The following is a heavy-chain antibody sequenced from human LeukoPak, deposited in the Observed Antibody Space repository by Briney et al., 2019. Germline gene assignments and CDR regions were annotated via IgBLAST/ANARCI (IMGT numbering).Heavy chain of an antibody. CDR2: IYYSGST. Sequence: SETLSLTCTVSGGSISSYYCSWIRQPPGKGLEWIGYIYYSGSTNYNPSLKSRVTISVDTSKNQFSLKLSSVTAADTAVYYCAREAVVAATLGYWGQGTLVTVSS. V-gene: IGHV4-59*12. D-gene: IGHD2-15*01. CDR3: AREAVVAATLGY. CDR1: GGSISSYY. J-gene: IGHJ4*02.